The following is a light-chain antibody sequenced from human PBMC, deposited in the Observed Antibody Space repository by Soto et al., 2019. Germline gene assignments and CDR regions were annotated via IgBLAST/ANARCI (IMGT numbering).Light chain of an antibody. Sequence: DIQMTQSPSSVSASVGDRVTITCRASQDISNWLAWYQQKPGIAPKLLIYAASSLRGGVPSRFSGRGSGTDFTLTISSLQPEDFAPYYCQQANSFPWTFGQGTKVEIK. CDR2: AAS. V-gene: IGKV1-12*01. CDR3: QQANSFPWT. CDR1: QDISNW. J-gene: IGKJ1*01.